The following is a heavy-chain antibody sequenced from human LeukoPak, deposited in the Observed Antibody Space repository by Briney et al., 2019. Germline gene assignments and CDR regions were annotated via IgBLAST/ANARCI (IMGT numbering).Heavy chain of an antibody. D-gene: IGHD1-26*01. CDR2: IYSGGNT. CDR1: GFTVSDNY. J-gene: IGHJ4*02. CDR3: ARVIVGTTTRLDYFDY. Sequence: GGSLRLSCAASGFTVSDNYMSWVRQAPGKGLEWVSIIYSGGNTYYADSVKGRFTVSRDNSKNTLYLQMNSLRAEDTAVYYCARVIVGTTTRLDYFDYWGQGPLVTVSS. V-gene: IGHV3-66*01.